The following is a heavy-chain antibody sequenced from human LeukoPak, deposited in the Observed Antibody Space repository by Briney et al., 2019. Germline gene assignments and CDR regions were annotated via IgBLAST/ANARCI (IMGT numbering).Heavy chain of an antibody. CDR1: GGSISSSPYY. Sequence: SETLSLTCTVSGGSISSSPYYWGWVRQPPGKGLEWIGNIYYIGSTYYNPSLKSRVTISVDTSKNQFSLKLSSVTAADTAVYYCARGGSGSYHPLGYWGQGTLVTVSS. CDR2: IYYIGST. J-gene: IGHJ4*02. V-gene: IGHV4-39*07. CDR3: ARGGSGSYHPLGY. D-gene: IGHD3-10*01.